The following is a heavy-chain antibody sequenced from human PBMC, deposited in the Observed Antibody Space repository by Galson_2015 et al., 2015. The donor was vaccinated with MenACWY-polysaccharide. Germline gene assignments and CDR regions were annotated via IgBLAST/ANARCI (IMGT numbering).Heavy chain of an antibody. V-gene: IGHV3-9*01. J-gene: IGHJ4*02. Sequence: SLRLSCAASGFTFSDYAMHWVRQAPGKGLEWVSTISWSGDIIGYADSVKGRFTISRDSAKISLYLQMNSLRPEDTALYYCAKGYSYSKSPVDHWGQGTLVTVSS. CDR2: ISWSGDII. CDR1: GFTFSDYA. CDR3: AKGYSYSKSPVDH. D-gene: IGHD2-15*01.